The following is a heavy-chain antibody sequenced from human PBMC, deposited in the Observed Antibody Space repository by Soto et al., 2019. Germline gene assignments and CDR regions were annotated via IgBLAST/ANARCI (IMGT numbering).Heavy chain of an antibody. CDR1: GFTFTNYA. V-gene: IGHV3-23*01. D-gene: IGHD3-9*01. J-gene: IGHJ4*02. CDR3: AKLPQYETLTGYLNYFDY. Sequence: EVQLLESGGGLVRPGGSLRVSCAASGFTFTNYAMSWVRQAPGKGLVGVSSISGGGDNTYYATSVKGRFTISRDNSKNTISLQMNSLRAEDTAVYFCAKLPQYETLTGYLNYFDYWGQGTLVTVSS. CDR2: ISGGGDNT.